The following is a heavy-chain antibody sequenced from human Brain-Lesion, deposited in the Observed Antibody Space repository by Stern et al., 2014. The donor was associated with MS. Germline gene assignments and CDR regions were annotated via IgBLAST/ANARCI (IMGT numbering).Heavy chain of an antibody. V-gene: IGHV4-61*02. CDR3: ARGRVVPGFQYYATDV. CDR2: FFNSGST. CDR1: GGSISSGGYY. J-gene: IGHJ6*02. D-gene: IGHD2-2*01. Sequence: VQLVESGPGLVKPSQTLSLSCTVSGGSISSGGYYWSWIRQPAGKGLEWIGRFFNSGSTSYNPSLKSRVTISIDTSKNQFSLRLNSMTAADTAVYYCARGRVVPGFQYYATDVWGQGTTVIVSS.